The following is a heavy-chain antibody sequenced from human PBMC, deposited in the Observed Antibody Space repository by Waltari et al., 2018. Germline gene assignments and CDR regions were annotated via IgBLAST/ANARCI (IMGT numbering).Heavy chain of an antibody. CDR3: AKAAGSYPYYYYYMDV. CDR1: GFTFGRNG. Sequence: QVQLVESGGGVVQPGGSLRLPCAASGFTFGRNGRHWVRKAPGKGLEWVAFIRYDGSNKYYADSVKGRFTISRDNSKNTLYLQMNSLRAEDTAVYYCAKAAGSYPYYYYYMDVWGKGTTVTVSS. D-gene: IGHD1-26*01. J-gene: IGHJ6*03. CDR2: IRYDGSNK. V-gene: IGHV3-30*02.